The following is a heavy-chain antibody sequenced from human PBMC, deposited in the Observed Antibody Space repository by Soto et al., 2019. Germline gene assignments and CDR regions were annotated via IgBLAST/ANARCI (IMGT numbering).Heavy chain of an antibody. V-gene: IGHV3-15*01. J-gene: IGHJ4*02. CDR1: GFTFNKAW. CDR2: IYSNADGGTT. D-gene: IGHD6-6*01. CDR3: TTTEALASDYYFDY. Sequence: EVQLVESGGGLVKPGGSLRLSCAASGFTFNKAWMTWVRQAPGKGLEWVGRIYSNADGGTTDYAAPVKGRFTISRDDSKNTLYLQMNSLKTEDTALYYCTTTEALASDYYFDYWGQGTLVTVSS.